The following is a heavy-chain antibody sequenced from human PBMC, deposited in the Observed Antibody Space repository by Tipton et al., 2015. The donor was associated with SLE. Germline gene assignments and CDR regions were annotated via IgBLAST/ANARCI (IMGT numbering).Heavy chain of an antibody. CDR3: ARNRYRGYAAETNYYNYYYMDV. CDR2: IYYSGNT. V-gene: IGHV4-59*01. J-gene: IGHJ6*03. D-gene: IGHD5-12*01. Sequence: TLSLTCTVSGGSISSYYWSWIRQPPGKGLEWIGYIYYSGNTNYNPSLKSRVTMSIDTSMTQVSLKLSSVTAADTAVYYCARNRYRGYAAETNYYNYYYMDVWGKGTTVTVSS. CDR1: GGSISSYY.